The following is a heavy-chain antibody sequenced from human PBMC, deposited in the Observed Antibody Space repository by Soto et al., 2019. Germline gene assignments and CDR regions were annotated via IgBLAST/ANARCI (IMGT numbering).Heavy chain of an antibody. J-gene: IGHJ6*02. V-gene: IGHV3-7*01. D-gene: IGHD2-8*01. CDR3: ARRRIMLFAPHLDV. CDR2: IKPDGSEK. Sequence: GGSLRLSCSASGFAFRTYWMSWVRQAPGKGLEWVANIKPDGSEKPYADLVKGRFTISRDNAKNSLYLQMSSLRAEDTAVYYCARRRIMLFAPHLDVWGQGTAVTVSS. CDR1: GFAFRTYW.